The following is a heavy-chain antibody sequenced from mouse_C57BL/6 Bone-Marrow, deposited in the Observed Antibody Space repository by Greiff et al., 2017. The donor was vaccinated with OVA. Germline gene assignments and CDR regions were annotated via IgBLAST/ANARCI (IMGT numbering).Heavy chain of an antibody. D-gene: IGHD2-4*01. CDR2: IDPSDSYT. Sequence: QVQLQQPGAELVKPGASVKLSCKASGYTFTSYWMQWVKQRPGQGLEWIGEIDPSDSYTNYNQKFKGKATLTVDTSSSTAYMQLSSLTSEDSAVDYCARGDDYASYYFDYWGQGTTLTVSA. CDR3: ARGDDYASYYFDY. CDR1: GYTFTSYW. V-gene: IGHV1-50*01. J-gene: IGHJ2*01.